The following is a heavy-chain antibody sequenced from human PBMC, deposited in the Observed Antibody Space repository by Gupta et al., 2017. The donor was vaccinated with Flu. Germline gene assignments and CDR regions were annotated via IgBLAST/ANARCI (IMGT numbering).Heavy chain of an antibody. CDR1: GFSVTGLGMG. V-gene: IGHV2-5*01. D-gene: IGHD3-10*01. Sequence: FSGFSVTGLGMGVGWIRQPPGKAPQWLALVYWSDDKRYSPSLEHRLTITKDTSRNQMVLTMTDMAPADTATYYCVHTTDYYYFDFWGQGTLVTVSS. J-gene: IGHJ5*01. CDR2: VYWSDDK. CDR3: VHTTDYYYFDF.